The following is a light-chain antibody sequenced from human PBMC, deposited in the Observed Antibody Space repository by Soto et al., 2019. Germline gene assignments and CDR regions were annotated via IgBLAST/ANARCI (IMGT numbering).Light chain of an antibody. Sequence: QSALTQPASVSGSPGQSITISCTGTSSDVGSYNLVSWYQQHPGKAPKLMIYEGNKRPSGVSNRFSGSKSANTASLTIYWLQTESEADYYCCSYAGTNTFVFGTGTKVTVL. J-gene: IGLJ1*01. CDR2: EGN. CDR3: CSYAGTNTFV. V-gene: IGLV2-23*01. CDR1: SSDVGSYNL.